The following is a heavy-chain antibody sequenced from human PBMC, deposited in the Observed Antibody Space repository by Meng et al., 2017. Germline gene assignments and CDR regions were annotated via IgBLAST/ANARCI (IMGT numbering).Heavy chain of an antibody. V-gene: IGHV1-3*01. D-gene: IGHD6-19*01. J-gene: IGHJ4*02. CDR2: INAGNSNT. CDR3: ARAAYSSGGYY. Sequence: ASVKVSCKASGYTFTSYAMHWVRQAPGQRLEWMGWINAGNSNTKYSQKFQGRVTITRDTSASTAYMELSSLRSEDTAVYYCARAAYSSGGYYWGQGTRVTVSS. CDR1: GYTFTSYA.